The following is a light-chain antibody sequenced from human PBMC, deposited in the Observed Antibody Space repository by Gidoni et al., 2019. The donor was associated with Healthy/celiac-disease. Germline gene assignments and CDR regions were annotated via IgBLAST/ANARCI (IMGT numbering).Light chain of an antibody. J-gene: IGKJ2*01. CDR2: GAS. CDR3: QQYGSSPYT. V-gene: IGKV3-20*01. Sequence: EIVLTPSPGNLSLSPGERATLSCRASQSVSSSYLAWYQQKPGQAPRLLIYGASSRATGIPDRFSGSVSGTDFTLTISRLEPEDFAVYYCQQYGSSPYTFGQGTKLEIK. CDR1: QSVSSSY.